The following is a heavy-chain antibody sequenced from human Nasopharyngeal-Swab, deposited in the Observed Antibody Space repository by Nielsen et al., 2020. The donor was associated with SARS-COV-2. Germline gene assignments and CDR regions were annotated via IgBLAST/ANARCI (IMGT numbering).Heavy chain of an antibody. CDR1: GFTFSSYS. V-gene: IGHV3-21*01. J-gene: IGHJ4*02. CDR2: ISSSSSYI. Sequence: GESLKISCAASGFTFSSYSMNWVRQAPGKGLEWVSSISSSSSYIYYADSVKGRFTISRDNAKNSLYLQMNSLRAEDTAAYYCARSIAARPFDYWGQGTLVTVSS. D-gene: IGHD6-6*01. CDR3: ARSIAARPFDY.